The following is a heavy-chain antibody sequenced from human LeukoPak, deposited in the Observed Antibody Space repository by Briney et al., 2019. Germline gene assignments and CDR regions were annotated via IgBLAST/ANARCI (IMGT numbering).Heavy chain of an antibody. CDR1: GLTVSTNY. J-gene: IGHJ4*02. Sequence: PGGPLRLSCAASGLTVSTNYMTWVRQAPGKGLEWVSVLYSDGRTFYADSAKGRFTISRDNSKNTLDLQMNGLRAEDTAVYYCARVAYYGSGSSFDSWGQGTLVTVSS. D-gene: IGHD3-10*01. V-gene: IGHV3-53*01. CDR3: ARVAYYGSGSSFDS. CDR2: LYSDGRT.